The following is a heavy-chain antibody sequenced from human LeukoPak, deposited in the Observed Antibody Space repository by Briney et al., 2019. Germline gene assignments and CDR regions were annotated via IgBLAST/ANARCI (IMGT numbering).Heavy chain of an antibody. CDR2: IYYSGSA. Sequence: SETLSLTCTVSGGSISSYYWSWIRQPPGKGLEWIGSIYYSGSAYYNPSLKSRVTISVDTSKNQFSLKLSSVTSADTAVYYCARVSLYSSSWNWFDPWGQGTLVTVSS. V-gene: IGHV4-59*12. CDR1: GGSISSYY. CDR3: ARVSLYSSSWNWFDP. D-gene: IGHD6-6*01. J-gene: IGHJ5*02.